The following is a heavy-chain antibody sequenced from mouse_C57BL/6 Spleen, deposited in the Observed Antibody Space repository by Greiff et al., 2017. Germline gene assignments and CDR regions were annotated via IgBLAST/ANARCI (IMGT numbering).Heavy chain of an antibody. V-gene: IGHV1-64*01. CDR3: AREGQLGPWFAY. Sequence: QVQLKESGAELVKPGASVKLSCKASGYTFTSYWMHWVKQRPGQGLEWIGMIHPNSGSTNYNEKFKSKATLTVDKSSSTAYMQLSSLTSEDSAVYYCAREGQLGPWFAYWGQGTLVTVSA. CDR2: IHPNSGST. D-gene: IGHD4-1*02. J-gene: IGHJ3*01. CDR1: GYTFTSYW.